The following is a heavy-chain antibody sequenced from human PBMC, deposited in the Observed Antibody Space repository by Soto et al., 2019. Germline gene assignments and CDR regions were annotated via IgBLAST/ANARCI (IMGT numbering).Heavy chain of an antibody. Sequence: QVQLVQSGAEVKKPGSSVKVSCKASGGSFNSYTFSWVRQAPGQGPEWMGRIIPVLGVANYAQTFQGRVTITADKSTSIVYMDLNRLRSEDTAVYYCARGAVAAGGTLGSWGQGTLVTVSS. D-gene: IGHD6-13*01. CDR1: GGSFNSYT. CDR2: IIPVLGVA. V-gene: IGHV1-69*02. J-gene: IGHJ4*02. CDR3: ARGAVAAGGTLGS.